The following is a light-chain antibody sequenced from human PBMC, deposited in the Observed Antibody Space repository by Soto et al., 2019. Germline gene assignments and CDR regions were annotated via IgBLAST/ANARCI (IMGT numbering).Light chain of an antibody. V-gene: IGKV3-20*01. CDR2: GAS. CDR1: QSLRRTY. CDR3: QHYFTSPRT. J-gene: IGKJ1*01. Sequence: EVVLTQFPDTLSVSPGETATLSCRASQSLRRTYVARYQHKPGQAPRLLIYGASFRATGISDRFSGRGSWTDFTLSISRLEPEDSALYYCQHYFTSPRTFGIGTKVEVK.